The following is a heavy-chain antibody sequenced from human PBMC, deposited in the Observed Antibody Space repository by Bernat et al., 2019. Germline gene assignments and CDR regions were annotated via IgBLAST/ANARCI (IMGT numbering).Heavy chain of an antibody. CDR2: IWYDGSNK. CDR1: GFTFSRYG. D-gene: IGHD1-26*01. CDR3: EREEGASRNYDY. V-gene: IGHV3-33*01. Sequence: QVQLVESGGGVVQPGRSLRLSCAASGFTFSRYGMHWVRQAPGKGLEWVAVIWYDGSNKYYADSVKGRFTISRDNSKNTLFLQLNSLRVEDTAVYYCEREEGASRNYDYWGQGTLVTVSS. J-gene: IGHJ4*02.